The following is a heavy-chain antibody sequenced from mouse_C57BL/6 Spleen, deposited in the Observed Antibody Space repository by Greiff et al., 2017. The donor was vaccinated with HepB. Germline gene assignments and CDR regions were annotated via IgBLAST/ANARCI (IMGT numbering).Heavy chain of an antibody. CDR3: ARYPITAVVARAMDY. CDR1: GYTFTSYG. J-gene: IGHJ4*01. CDR2: IYPRSGNT. V-gene: IGHV1-81*01. D-gene: IGHD1-1*01. Sequence: VQLQQSGAELARPGASVKLSCKASGYTFTSYGISWVKQRTGQGLEWIGEIYPRSGNTYYNEKFKGKATLTADKSSSTAYMELRSLTSEDSAVYYCARYPITAVVARAMDYWGQGTSVTVSS.